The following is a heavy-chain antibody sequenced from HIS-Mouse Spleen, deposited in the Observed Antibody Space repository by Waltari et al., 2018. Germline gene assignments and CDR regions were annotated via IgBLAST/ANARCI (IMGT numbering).Heavy chain of an antibody. CDR2: IYYIGST. J-gene: IGHJ2*01. Sequence: QLQLQESGPGLVKPSETLSLTCTVSGGSISSSSYYWGWIRQPPGKGLEWIGSIYYIGSTSYTPSLKSRVTISVDTSKNQFSLKLSSVTAADTAVYYCAREIPYSSSWYDWYFDLWGRGTLVTVSS. CDR3: AREIPYSSSWYDWYFDL. V-gene: IGHV4-39*07. CDR1: GGSISSSSYY. D-gene: IGHD6-13*01.